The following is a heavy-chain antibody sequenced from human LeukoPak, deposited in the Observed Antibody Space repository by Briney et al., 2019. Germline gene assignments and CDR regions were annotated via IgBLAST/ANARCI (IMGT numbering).Heavy chain of an antibody. CDR1: GFTFSTYA. J-gene: IGHJ6*02. V-gene: IGHV3-23*01. CDR2: ISDSGANT. CDR3: ARARPWDSSRSYYFGMDV. Sequence: TGGSLRLSCAASGFTFSTYAMSWVRQAPGKGLEWVSTISDSGANTYYADSVRGRFSISRDSSKNTVYLQMNSLRDEDTAVYYCARARPWDSSRSYYFGMDVWGHGTTVTVSS. D-gene: IGHD3-22*01.